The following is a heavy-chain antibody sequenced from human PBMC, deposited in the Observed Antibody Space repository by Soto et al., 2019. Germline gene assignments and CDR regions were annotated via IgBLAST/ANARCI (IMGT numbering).Heavy chain of an antibody. Sequence: SETLSLTCAISGDSVSSNSATWNWIRQSPSRGLEWLGRTYYRSKWYNDYAVSVKSRVTINPDTSKNQFSLQLNSVTPEDTAVYYCAREEIAAAYNWFDPWGQGTLVTVPS. CDR2: TYYRSKWYN. D-gene: IGHD6-13*01. J-gene: IGHJ5*02. V-gene: IGHV6-1*01. CDR1: GDSVSSNSAT. CDR3: AREEIAAAYNWFDP.